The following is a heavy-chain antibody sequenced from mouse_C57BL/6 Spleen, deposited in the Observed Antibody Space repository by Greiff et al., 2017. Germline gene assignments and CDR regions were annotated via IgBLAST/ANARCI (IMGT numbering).Heavy chain of an antibody. V-gene: IGHV1-53*01. J-gene: IGHJ1*03. D-gene: IGHD1-1*01. CDR2: INPSNGGT. Sequence: QVQLKQPGTELVKPGASVKLSCKASGYTFTSYWMHWVKQRPGQGLEWIGNINPSNGGTNYNEKFKSKATLTVDKSSSTAYMQLSSLTSEDSAVYYCASVVGGLHWYFDGWGTGTTVTVSS. CDR1: GYTFTSYW. CDR3: ASVVGGLHWYFDG.